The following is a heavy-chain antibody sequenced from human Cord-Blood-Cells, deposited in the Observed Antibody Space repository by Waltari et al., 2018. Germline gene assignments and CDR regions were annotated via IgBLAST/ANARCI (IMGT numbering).Heavy chain of an antibody. CDR3: AKFHSSSWFWFDY. CDR2: ISGSGGST. J-gene: IGHJ4*02. V-gene: IGHV3-23*01. CDR1: GFTFSSYA. D-gene: IGHD6-13*01. Sequence: EVQLLESGGGLVQPGGSLRLSCAASGFTFSSYAMSWVRQAPGKGLEWVSAISGSGGSTYYADSVKGRFTISRDNAKNTLYLQMNSLRAEDTAVYYCAKFHSSSWFWFDYWGQGTLVTVSS.